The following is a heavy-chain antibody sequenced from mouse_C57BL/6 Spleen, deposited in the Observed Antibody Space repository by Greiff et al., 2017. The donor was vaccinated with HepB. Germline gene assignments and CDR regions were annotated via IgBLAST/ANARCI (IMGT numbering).Heavy chain of an antibody. D-gene: IGHD2-5*01. V-gene: IGHV14-4*01. CDR3: TTGYSNYDPFAY. CDR2: IDPENGDT. J-gene: IGHJ3*01. CDR1: GFNIKDDY. Sequence: VHVKQSGAELVRPGASVKLSCTASGFNIKDDYMHWVKQRPEQGLEWIGWIDPENGDTEYASKFQGKATITADTSSNTAYLQLSSLTSEDTAVYYCTTGYSNYDPFAYWGQGTLVTVSA.